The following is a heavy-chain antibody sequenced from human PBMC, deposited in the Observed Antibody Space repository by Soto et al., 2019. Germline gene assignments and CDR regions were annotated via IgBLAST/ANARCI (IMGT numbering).Heavy chain of an antibody. Sequence: SETLSLTCTVSGGSISSYYWSWIRQPPGKGLERIGYIYYSGSTNYNPSLKSRVTISVDTSKIQFSLKLSSVTAADTAVYYCASPMVRGVNYYYGMDVWGQGTLVTVSS. V-gene: IGHV4-59*08. J-gene: IGHJ6*02. CDR3: ASPMVRGVNYYYGMDV. CDR1: GGSISSYY. CDR2: IYYSGST. D-gene: IGHD3-10*01.